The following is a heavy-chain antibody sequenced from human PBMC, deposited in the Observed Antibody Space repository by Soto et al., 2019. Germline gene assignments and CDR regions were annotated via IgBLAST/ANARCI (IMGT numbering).Heavy chain of an antibody. J-gene: IGHJ4*02. V-gene: IGHV3-21*01. CDR2: ISRSGVNI. CDR1: GFNFSDYY. CDR3: ARGINRSGAY. D-gene: IGHD3-10*01. Sequence: GGSLRLSCAGSGFNFSDYYMVWVRQAPGKGLEWVSSISRSGVNIHYAGSVKGRFTISRDNARNSLYLQMNSLRADDTAKYFCARGINRSGAYWGQGTQVTVSS.